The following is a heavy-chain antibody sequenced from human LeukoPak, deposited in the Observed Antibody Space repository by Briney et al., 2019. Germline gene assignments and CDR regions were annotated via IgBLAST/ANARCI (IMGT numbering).Heavy chain of an antibody. CDR3: AQGGAAAGFNY. Sequence: SQTLSLTCGLSGDSVSSNRAVWNWIRQSPSRGLEWLGRTYYRSKWYNDYAESVKSRITVNPDTSKNQFSLQVNSVTPEDTAVYYCAQGGAAAGFNYWGQGTLVTVSS. J-gene: IGHJ4*02. V-gene: IGHV6-1*01. D-gene: IGHD6-25*01. CDR2: TYYRSKWYN. CDR1: GDSVSSNRAV.